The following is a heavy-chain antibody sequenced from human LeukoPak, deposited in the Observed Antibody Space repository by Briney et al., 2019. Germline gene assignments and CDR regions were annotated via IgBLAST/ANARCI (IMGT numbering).Heavy chain of an antibody. D-gene: IGHD6-19*01. Sequence: GGSLRLSCAASGFTFSSYAMSWVRQAPGKGLEWVSPISGSGSSTYYADSVKGRFTISRDNSKNTLYLQMNSLRAEDTAVYYCAKGVAVASQYYFDYWGQGTLVTVSS. CDR1: GFTFSSYA. CDR3: AKGVAVASQYYFDY. J-gene: IGHJ4*02. CDR2: ISGSGSST. V-gene: IGHV3-23*01.